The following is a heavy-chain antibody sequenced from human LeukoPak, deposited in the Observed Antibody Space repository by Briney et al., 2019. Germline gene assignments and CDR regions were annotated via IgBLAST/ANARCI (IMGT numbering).Heavy chain of an antibody. CDR3: AVKWTYDGFDI. Sequence: GGSLRLSCAASGFTFSSYWMHWVRQAPGKGLVWVSRINSDGSTTTYADSMKGRFTISRDNAKNTLYLQMNSLRAEDTADYYCAVKWTYDGFDIWGQGTMVTVSS. J-gene: IGHJ3*02. CDR1: GFTFSSYW. V-gene: IGHV3-74*01. D-gene: IGHD5-12*01. CDR2: INSDGSTT.